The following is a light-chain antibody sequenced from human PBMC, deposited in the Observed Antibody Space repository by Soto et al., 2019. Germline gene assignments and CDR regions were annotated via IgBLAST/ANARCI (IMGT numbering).Light chain of an antibody. Sequence: IQMTQSPSSLSASVGDRVTITCRASQRITTYLNWYQQKPGEAPKLLISTSGTLQRGVPSRFSGSGSGTDFTLTITALRPEDCATYLCQQTYSTPYTFGQGTKLEIK. CDR3: QQTYSTPYT. CDR1: QRITTY. J-gene: IGKJ2*01. V-gene: IGKV1-39*01. CDR2: TSG.